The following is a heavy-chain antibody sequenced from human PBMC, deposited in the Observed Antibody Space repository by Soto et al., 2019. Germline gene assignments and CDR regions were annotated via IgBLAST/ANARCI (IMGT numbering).Heavy chain of an antibody. J-gene: IGHJ4*02. CDR2: ISSSSSYT. V-gene: IGHV3-11*05. CDR3: AREKKGWESLIDY. CDR1: GFTFSDYY. Sequence: QVQLVESGGGLVKPGGSLRLSCAASGFTFSDYYMSWIRQAPGKGLEWVSYISSSSSYTNYADSVKGRFTISRDNAKNLLYLQMNSLRAEDTAVYYCAREKKGWESLIDYWGQGTLVTVSS. D-gene: IGHD1-26*01.